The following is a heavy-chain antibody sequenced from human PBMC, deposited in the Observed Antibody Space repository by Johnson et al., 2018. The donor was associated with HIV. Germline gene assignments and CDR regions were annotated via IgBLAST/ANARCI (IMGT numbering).Heavy chain of an antibody. Sequence: VQLVESGGDLVQPGRSLRLSCAASGFIFSDSWMHWVRQAPGKGLEWVSVISGSGGTTYYADSVKGRFTISRDNSKTTLYLQMNSLRDEDTAVYYCANSLLLDAFNIWGQGTMVTVSS. CDR1: GFIFSDSW. CDR2: ISGSGGTT. J-gene: IGHJ3*02. V-gene: IGHV3-23*04. CDR3: ANSLLLDAFNI.